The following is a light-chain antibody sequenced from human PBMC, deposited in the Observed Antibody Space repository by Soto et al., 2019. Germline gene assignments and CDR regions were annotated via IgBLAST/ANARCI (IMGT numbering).Light chain of an antibody. CDR1: SSDVGAYNY. CDR2: EVT. CDR3: TSYSSSSPVL. J-gene: IGLJ2*01. V-gene: IGLV2-14*01. Sequence: QSALTQPASVSGSLGQSITISCTGTSSDVGAYNYVSWYQQHPDKAPKLLIFEVTNRPSGVSGRFSGSKSGITASLSISGLQPEDEADYYCTSYSSSSPVLFGEGTKLTVL.